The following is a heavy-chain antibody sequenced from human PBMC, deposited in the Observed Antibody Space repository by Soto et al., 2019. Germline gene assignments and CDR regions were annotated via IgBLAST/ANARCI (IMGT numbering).Heavy chain of an antibody. CDR2: ISSSSTI. D-gene: IGHD3-9*01. Sequence: EVQLVESGGGLVQPGGSLRLSCAASGFTFSSYSMNWVRQAPGKGLEWVSYISSSSTIYYADSVKGRFTISRDNAKNSLYLQMNSLRAEDTAVYYCARDSILRYFDTPYYMDVWGKGTTVTVSS. CDR1: GFTFSSYS. CDR3: ARDSILRYFDTPYYMDV. J-gene: IGHJ6*03. V-gene: IGHV3-48*01.